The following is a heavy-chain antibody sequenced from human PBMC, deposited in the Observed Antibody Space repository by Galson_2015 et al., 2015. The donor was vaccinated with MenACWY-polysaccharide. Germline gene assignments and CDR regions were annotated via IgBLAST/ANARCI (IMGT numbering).Heavy chain of an antibody. CDR3: VKFRFSTSWSNTHGMDV. J-gene: IGHJ6*02. V-gene: IGHV3-23*01. Sequence: SLSLSCAASGLTFSTHAIAWVRQAPGKGLEWVSGIGTGGGTYYANSVKGRFTISRDNSQSMVYLQMNSLRVEDTAKYYCVKFRFSTSWSNTHGMDVGGQGTTATVSS. CDR2: IGTGGGT. D-gene: IGHD2-2*01. CDR1: GLTFSTHA.